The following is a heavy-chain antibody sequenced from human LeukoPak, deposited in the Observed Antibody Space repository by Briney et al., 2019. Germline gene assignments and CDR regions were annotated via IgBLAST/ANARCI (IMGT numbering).Heavy chain of an antibody. J-gene: IGHJ4*02. Sequence: GGSLRLSCAASGFTFSNYAMSWVRQAPGKGLEWVSGISGSGGSTYYAASVKGRFTIPRDNSKNTLYLQMNSLRAEDTAVYYCAKDRLTGTTDYWGQGTLVTVSS. D-gene: IGHD1-20*01. CDR2: ISGSGGST. V-gene: IGHV3-23*01. CDR3: AKDRLTGTTDY. CDR1: GFTFSNYA.